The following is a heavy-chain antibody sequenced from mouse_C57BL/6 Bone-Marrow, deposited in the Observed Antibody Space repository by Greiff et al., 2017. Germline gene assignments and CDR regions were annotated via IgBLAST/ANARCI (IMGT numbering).Heavy chain of an antibody. D-gene: IGHD2-3*01. CDR2: MDPTRGGT. CDR3: ERSGGWLPNFDY. J-gene: IGHJ2*01. V-gene: IGHV1-72*01. CDR1: GYTFTSYW. Sequence: VQLQQPGAELVKPGASVKLSCKASGYTFTSYWMHWVKQRPGRGLEWIGRMDPTRGGTMYNEKFKSKATPTVDKPSSAAYMQLSSLTSGNSAVYCCERSGGWLPNFDYWGQGTTLTVSS.